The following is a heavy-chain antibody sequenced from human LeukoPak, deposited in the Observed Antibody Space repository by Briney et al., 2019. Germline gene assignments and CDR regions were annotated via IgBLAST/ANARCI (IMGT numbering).Heavy chain of an antibody. D-gene: IGHD6-13*01. CDR1: GFTFSSYG. Sequence: GGSLRLSCAASGFTFSSYGMHWVRQAPGKGLEWVAVISYDGSNKYYADSVKGRFTISRDNSKNTLYLQMNSLRAEDTAVYYCAAGXAAXGLDYWGQGTLVTVSS. CDR2: ISYDGSNK. V-gene: IGHV3-30*03. CDR3: AAGXAAXGLDY. J-gene: IGHJ4*02.